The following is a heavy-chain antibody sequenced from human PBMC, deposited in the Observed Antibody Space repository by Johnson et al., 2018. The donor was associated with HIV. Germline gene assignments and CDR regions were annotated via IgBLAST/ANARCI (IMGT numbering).Heavy chain of an antibody. Sequence: VQLVESGGGVVQPGRSLRLSCAASGFTLSNYGMHWVRQAPGKGLEWVAVIWHDGSNKYYADSVKGRFTISRDNSKNTLYLQMNSLRAEDTAVYYCAQDHGWSRGWLFDAFDIWGQGTMVTVSS. J-gene: IGHJ3*02. CDR1: GFTLSNYG. D-gene: IGHD6-19*01. CDR2: IWHDGSNK. V-gene: IGHV3-33*06. CDR3: AQDHGWSRGWLFDAFDI.